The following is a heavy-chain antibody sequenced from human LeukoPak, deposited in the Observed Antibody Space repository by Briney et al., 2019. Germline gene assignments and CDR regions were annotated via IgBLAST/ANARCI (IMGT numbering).Heavy chain of an antibody. Sequence: GGSLRLSCAASGFTFSSYWMAWVRQAPGKALEWVANIKGDGSEDHYVDSVRGRFTISRDNAKNSLYLQMNSLTAEDTAVYYCARDVPYNMNQMYFDYWGQGTLVTVSS. D-gene: IGHD3-10*01. CDR2: IKGDGSED. CDR1: GFTFSSYW. CDR3: ARDVPYNMNQMYFDY. J-gene: IGHJ4*02. V-gene: IGHV3-7*01.